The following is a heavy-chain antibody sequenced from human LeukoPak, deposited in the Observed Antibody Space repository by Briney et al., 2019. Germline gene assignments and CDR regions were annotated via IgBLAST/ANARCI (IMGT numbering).Heavy chain of an antibody. CDR2: INPSGGST. V-gene: IGHV1-46*01. J-gene: IGHJ5*02. Sequence: GASVKVSCKASGYTFTSYYMHWVRQAPGQGLEWMGIINPSGGSTSYAQKFQGRVTMTRNTSISTAYMELSSLRSEDTAVYYCARGRGGSYLFHHWFDPWGQGTLVTVSS. D-gene: IGHD1-26*01. CDR1: GYTFTSYY. CDR3: ARGRGGSYLFHHWFDP.